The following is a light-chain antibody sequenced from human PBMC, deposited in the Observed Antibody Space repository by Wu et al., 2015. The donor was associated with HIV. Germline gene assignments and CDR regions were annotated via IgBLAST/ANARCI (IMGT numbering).Light chain of an antibody. CDR2: DAS. CDR1: QSVSSY. CDR3: QQRSNWPLT. V-gene: IGKV3-11*01. Sequence: EIVLTQSPVTLSLSPGERATLSCRASQSVSSYLAWYQQKPGQAPRLLIYDASNRATGIPARFSGSGSGTDFTLTISSLEPEDFAVYYCQQRSNWPLTFGQGHDWRLN. J-gene: IGKJ5*01.